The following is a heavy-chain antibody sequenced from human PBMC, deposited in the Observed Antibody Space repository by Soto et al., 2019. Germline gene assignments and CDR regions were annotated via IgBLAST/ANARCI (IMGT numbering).Heavy chain of an antibody. CDR3: ARGGPGNYGMDV. CDR1: GYTFTVYY. D-gene: IGHD1-1*01. Sequence: ASVKVSCKASGYTFTVYYMHWVRQAPGQGLEWMGWINPNSGGTNYAQKFQGWVTMTRDTSISTAYMELSRLRSDDTAVYYCARGGPGNYGMDVWGQGTTVTVSS. J-gene: IGHJ6*02. CDR2: INPNSGGT. V-gene: IGHV1-2*04.